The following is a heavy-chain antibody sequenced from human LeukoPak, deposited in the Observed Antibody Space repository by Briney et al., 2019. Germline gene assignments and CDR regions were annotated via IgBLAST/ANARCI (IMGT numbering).Heavy chain of an antibody. CDR2: INSNSGGK. D-gene: IGHD1-26*01. CDR1: GYTFTGYY. Sequence: ASVKVSFKASGYTFTGYYIHWVRQAPGQGLEWMGWINSNSGGKNYAQKFQGRVTMTRDTSISTANMELRRLRSDDTAVYYCAREGDGSSPSVIYFDYWGQGTLVTVSS. J-gene: IGHJ4*02. CDR3: AREGDGSSPSVIYFDY. V-gene: IGHV1-2*02.